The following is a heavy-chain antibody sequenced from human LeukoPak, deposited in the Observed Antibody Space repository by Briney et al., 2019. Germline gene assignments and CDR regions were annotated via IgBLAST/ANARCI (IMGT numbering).Heavy chain of an antibody. CDR2: IYYSGST. CDR1: GGSISSYY. V-gene: IGHV4-39*07. J-gene: IGHJ4*02. Sequence: PSETLSLTCTVSGGSISSYYWSWIRQPPGKGLEWIGSIYYSGSTYYNPSLKSRVTISVDTSKNQFSLKLSSVTAADTAVYYCARAEMATIWEYYFDYWGQGTLVTVSS. D-gene: IGHD5-24*01. CDR3: ARAEMATIWEYYFDY.